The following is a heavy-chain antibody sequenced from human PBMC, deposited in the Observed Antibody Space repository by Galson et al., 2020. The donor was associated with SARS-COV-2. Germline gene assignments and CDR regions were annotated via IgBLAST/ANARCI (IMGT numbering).Heavy chain of an antibody. J-gene: IGHJ6*02. D-gene: IGHD1-1*01. V-gene: IGHV3-30-3*01. Sequence: PGGSLRLSCAASGFTFSSYAMHWVRQAPGKGLEWVAVISYDGSNKYYADSVKGRFTISRDNSKNTLYLQMNSLRAEDTAVYYCARAYNGGYYYGMDGWGQGTTVTVSS. CDR2: ISYDGSNK. CDR1: GFTFSSYA. CDR3: ARAYNGGYYYGMDG.